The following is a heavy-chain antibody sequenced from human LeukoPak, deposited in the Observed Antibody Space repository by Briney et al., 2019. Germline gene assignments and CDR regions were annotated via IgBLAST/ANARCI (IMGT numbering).Heavy chain of an antibody. CDR3: ARVHFPGRGVRYYFDY. D-gene: IGHD3-10*01. Sequence: GGSLRLSCAASGFTVSSNYMSWVRQAPGKGLEWVSVIYSGGSTYYADSVKGRFTISRDSSKNTLYLQMNSLRAEDTAVYYCARVHFPGRGVRYYFDYWGQGTLVTVSS. J-gene: IGHJ4*02. CDR1: GFTVSSNY. V-gene: IGHV3-53*01. CDR2: IYSGGST.